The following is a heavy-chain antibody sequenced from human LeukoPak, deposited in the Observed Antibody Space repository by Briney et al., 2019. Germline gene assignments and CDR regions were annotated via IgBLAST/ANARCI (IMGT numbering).Heavy chain of an antibody. CDR3: ARELTYSGHPPNEWNWFDP. CDR2: IYYSGST. Sequence: SETLSLTCTVSGGSVSSGSYYWSWIRQPPGKGLEWIGYIYYSGSTNYNPSLKSRATISVDTSKNQFSLKLSSVTAADTAVYYCARELTYSGHPPNEWNWFDPWGQGTLVTVSS. J-gene: IGHJ5*02. V-gene: IGHV4-61*01. CDR1: GGSVSSGSYY. D-gene: IGHD1-26*01.